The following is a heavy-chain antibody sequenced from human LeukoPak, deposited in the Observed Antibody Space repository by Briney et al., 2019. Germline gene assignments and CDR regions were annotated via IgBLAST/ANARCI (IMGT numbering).Heavy chain of an antibody. Sequence: SVKVSCKASGGTFSSYAISWVRQAPGQGLEWMGGIIPIFGTANYAQKFQGRVTITADESTSTAYMELSSLRSEDTAVYYCATMGRYDILTGYYKDFDYWGQGTLVTVSS. J-gene: IGHJ4*02. V-gene: IGHV1-69*13. CDR1: GGTFSSYA. D-gene: IGHD3-9*01. CDR2: IIPIFGTA. CDR3: ATMGRYDILTGYYKDFDY.